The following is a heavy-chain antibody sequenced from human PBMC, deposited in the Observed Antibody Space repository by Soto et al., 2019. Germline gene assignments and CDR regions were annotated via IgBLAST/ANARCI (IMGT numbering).Heavy chain of an antibody. J-gene: IGHJ6*02. CDR2: TYYRSKWYN. CDR3: ARESSIAARPEYYGMDV. V-gene: IGHV6-1*01. CDR1: GDSVSSNSAA. D-gene: IGHD6-6*01. Sequence: PSQTLSLTCAISGDSVSSNSAAWNWIRQSPSRGLEWLGRTYYRSKWYNDYAVSVKSRITINPDTSKNQLSLQLNSVTPEDTAVYYCARESSIAARPEYYGMDVWGQGTTVTVSS.